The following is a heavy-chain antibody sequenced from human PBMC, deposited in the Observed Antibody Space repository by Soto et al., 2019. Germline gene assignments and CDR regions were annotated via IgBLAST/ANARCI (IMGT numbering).Heavy chain of an antibody. Sequence: SETLSLTCTVSGGSISSGGYYWSWIRQHPGKGLEWIGYIYYSGSTYSNPSLKSRVTISVDTSKNQFSLKLSSVTAADTAVYYCASTSRKGYYYYYGMDVWGQGTTVTVSS. CDR1: GGSISSGGYY. CDR3: ASTSRKGYYYYYGMDV. V-gene: IGHV4-31*03. CDR2: IYYSGST. J-gene: IGHJ6*02. D-gene: IGHD2-2*01.